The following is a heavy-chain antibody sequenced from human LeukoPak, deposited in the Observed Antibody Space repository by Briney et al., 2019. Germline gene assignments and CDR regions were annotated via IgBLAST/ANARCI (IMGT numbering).Heavy chain of an antibody. CDR3: ARLMRYYDCGSGDYYGMDV. J-gene: IGHJ6*02. CDR1: GYTFTGYY. D-gene: IGHD3-3*01. CDR2: INPNSGGT. Sequence: ASVKVSCKASGYTFTGYYMHWVRQAPGQGLEWMGWINPNSGGTNYAQKFQGRVTMTRDTSISTAYMELSRLRSDDTAVYYCARLMRYYDCGSGDYYGMDVWGQGTTVTVSS. V-gene: IGHV1-2*02.